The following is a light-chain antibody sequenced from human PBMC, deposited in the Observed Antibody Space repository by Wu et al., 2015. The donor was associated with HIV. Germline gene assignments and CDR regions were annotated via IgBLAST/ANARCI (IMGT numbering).Light chain of an antibody. CDR3: QQFDSSPWT. J-gene: IGKJ1*01. Sequence: DIQMTQSPSTLSASVGDRVTTTCRASQSVSIWLAWYQQKPGKAPKLLIYKASTLESGVPSRFSGSVSGTEFTLTISSLQPDDFATYFCQQFDSSPWTFGQGTKVEIK. CDR2: KAS. CDR1: QSVSIW. V-gene: IGKV1-5*03.